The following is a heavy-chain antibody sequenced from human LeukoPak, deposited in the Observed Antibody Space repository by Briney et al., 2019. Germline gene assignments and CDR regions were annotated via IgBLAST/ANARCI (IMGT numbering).Heavy chain of an antibody. J-gene: IGHJ4*02. CDR2: INPNSGGT. Sequence: GASVKVSCKASGYTFTGYYMHWVRQAPGQGLEWMGWINPNSGGTNYAQKFQGRVTMTRDTSISIAYMELSRLRSDDTAVYYCARAMWYCSSTSCYFLSPWGQGTLVTVSS. CDR1: GYTFTGYY. D-gene: IGHD2-2*01. CDR3: ARAMWYCSSTSCYFLSP. V-gene: IGHV1-2*02.